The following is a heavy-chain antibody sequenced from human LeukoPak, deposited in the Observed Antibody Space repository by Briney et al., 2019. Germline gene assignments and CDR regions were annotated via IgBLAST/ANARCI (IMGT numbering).Heavy chain of an antibody. Sequence: ASVKVSCKTSGYTFNTYYIHWVRQAPGQGLEWMGIINPSGGSTTYAQKFQGRVTMTRDTSTTTVYMELNNLESEDTAVYYCARDGSPARFDYWGHGTLVTVSS. J-gene: IGHJ4*01. CDR1: GYTFNTYY. D-gene: IGHD6-13*01. CDR3: ARDGSPARFDY. V-gene: IGHV1-46*02. CDR2: INPSGGST.